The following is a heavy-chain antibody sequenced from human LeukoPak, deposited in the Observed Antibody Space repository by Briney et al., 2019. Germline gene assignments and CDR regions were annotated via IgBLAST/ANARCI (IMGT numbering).Heavy chain of an antibody. V-gene: IGHV3-23*01. CDR1: GFTFSSKS. CDR2: ITGSGGDT. Sequence: GGSLRLSCAASGFTFSSKSMTWVRQAPGKGLEWVSAITGSGGDTYYADSVRGRFTISRDNSKNTLHLQMNSLRAEDTAVYYCAKDDSTVTTYYWGQGTLVTVSS. D-gene: IGHD4-17*01. CDR3: AKDDSTVTTYY. J-gene: IGHJ4*02.